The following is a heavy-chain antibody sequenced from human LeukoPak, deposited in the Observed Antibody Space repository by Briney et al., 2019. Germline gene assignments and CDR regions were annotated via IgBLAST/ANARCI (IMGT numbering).Heavy chain of an antibody. CDR2: ISHDDKNR. CDR3: VRDRDTSGWLY. CDR1: GFTFTSYA. V-gene: IGHV3-30*04. J-gene: IGHJ4*02. Sequence: PGRSLRLSCAASGFTFTSYAFHWVHQAPGKGLEWVTVISHDDKNRYYADSVKGRFTISRDNSKNTVYLQMNSLRVEDTAVYFCVRDRDTSGWLYWGQGTLVTVSS. D-gene: IGHD6-19*01.